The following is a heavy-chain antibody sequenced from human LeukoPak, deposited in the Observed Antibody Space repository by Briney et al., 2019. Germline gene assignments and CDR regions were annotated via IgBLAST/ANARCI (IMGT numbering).Heavy chain of an antibody. D-gene: IGHD5-18*01. J-gene: IGHJ2*01. CDR1: GFTFSSYT. CDR3: ARDRAYSYGYTYFDL. CDR2: ISSAGGYI. Sequence: GGSPRLSCAASGFTFSSYTLNWVRQAPGKGLEWVSSISSAGGYIYYADSVKGRFTISRDNAKNSLYLQMNSLRAEDTALYFCARDRAYSYGYTYFDLWGRGTLVTVSS. V-gene: IGHV3-21*04.